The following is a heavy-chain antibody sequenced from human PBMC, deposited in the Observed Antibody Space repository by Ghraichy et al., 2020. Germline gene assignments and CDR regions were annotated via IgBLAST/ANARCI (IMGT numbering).Heavy chain of an antibody. CDR3: ARGYYYDSSGYYSHPDYFDY. Sequence: GESLNISCAASGFTFSSYWMSWVRQAPGKGLEWVANIKQDGSEKYYVDSVKGRFTISRDNAKNSLYLQMNSLRAEDTAVYYCARGYYYDSSGYYSHPDYFDYWGQGTLVTVSS. CDR1: GFTFSSYW. D-gene: IGHD3-22*01. V-gene: IGHV3-7*01. CDR2: IKQDGSEK. J-gene: IGHJ4*02.